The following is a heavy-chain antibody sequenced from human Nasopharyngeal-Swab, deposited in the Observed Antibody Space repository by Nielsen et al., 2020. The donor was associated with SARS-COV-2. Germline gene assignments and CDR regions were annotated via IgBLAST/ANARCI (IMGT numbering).Heavy chain of an antibody. J-gene: IGHJ6*02. Sequence: KVSCKGSGYSFTSYWIAWVRQMPGKGLAWMGIIYPRYSDTRYSPSFQGQVTISADKSISTAYLQWSSLKASDTAMYYCVRPEGVATSFKYYFQYGMDVWGQGTMVTVPS. CDR3: VRPEGVATSFKYYFQYGMDV. V-gene: IGHV5-51*01. CDR2: IYPRYSDT. D-gene: IGHD5-12*01. CDR1: GYSFTSYW.